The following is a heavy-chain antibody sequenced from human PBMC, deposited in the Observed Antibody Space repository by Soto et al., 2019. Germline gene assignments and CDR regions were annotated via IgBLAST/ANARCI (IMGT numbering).Heavy chain of an antibody. D-gene: IGHD3-3*01. Sequence: ASVKVSCKTSGYTFISYGINWVRQAPGQGLELMGWISANDGNTTYAEEFQGRVTLTTDTSTSTAYMELRSLRSDDTAIYYCARDPHEFWTTYWFDPWGQGTPVTVSS. CDR1: GYTFISYG. CDR3: ARDPHEFWTTYWFDP. CDR2: ISANDGNT. V-gene: IGHV1-18*01. J-gene: IGHJ5*02.